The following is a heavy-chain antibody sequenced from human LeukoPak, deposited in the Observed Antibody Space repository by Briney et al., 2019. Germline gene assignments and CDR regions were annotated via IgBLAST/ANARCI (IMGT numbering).Heavy chain of an antibody. Sequence: GGSLRLSRAASGFTFSSYAMHWVRQAPGKGLEWVAVISYDGSNKYYADSVKGRFTISRDNSKNTVHLQMDSLRPEDTAVHYCARDGKFVSWYQLLSQPKYGMDVWGQGTTVTVSS. D-gene: IGHD2-2*01. J-gene: IGHJ6*02. V-gene: IGHV3-30*04. CDR3: ARDGKFVSWYQLLSQPKYGMDV. CDR1: GFTFSSYA. CDR2: ISYDGSNK.